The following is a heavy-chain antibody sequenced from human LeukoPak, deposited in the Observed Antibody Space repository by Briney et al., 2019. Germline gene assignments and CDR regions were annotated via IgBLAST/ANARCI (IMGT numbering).Heavy chain of an antibody. D-gene: IGHD6-13*01. CDR2: ISGSGGTT. J-gene: IGHJ4*02. Sequence: GGSLRLSCAASGFTFSIYAMSWVRQAPGKGLEWVSVISGSGGTTYYADSVKGRFTISRDNSKNTLYLQMNSLRAEDTAIYFCAKDGYSGGWYSDFWGQGTLVTVSS. CDR3: AKDGYSGGWYSDF. V-gene: IGHV3-23*01. CDR1: GFTFSIYA.